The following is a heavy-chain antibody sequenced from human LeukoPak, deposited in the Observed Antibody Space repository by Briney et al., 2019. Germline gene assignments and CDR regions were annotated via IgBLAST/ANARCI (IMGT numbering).Heavy chain of an antibody. D-gene: IGHD2-2*01. CDR1: GFTFSSYW. CDR3: ARGRYCSSTSCHYFDY. CDR2: IKQDGSEK. Sequence: GGSLRLSCAASGFTFSSYWMSWVRQAPGKGLEWVANIKQDGSEKYYVDSVKGRFTISRDNAKNSLYLQMNSLRAEDTAVYYCARGRYCSSTSCHYFDYWGQGTLVTVSS. J-gene: IGHJ4*02. V-gene: IGHV3-7*01.